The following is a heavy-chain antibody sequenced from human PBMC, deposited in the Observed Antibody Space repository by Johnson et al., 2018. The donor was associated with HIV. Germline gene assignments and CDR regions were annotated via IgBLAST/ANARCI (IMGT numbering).Heavy chain of an antibody. CDR2: IRYDGSTK. CDR3: ASGIAVAGTLLDAFDI. V-gene: IGHV3-33*08. J-gene: IGHJ3*02. D-gene: IGHD6-19*01. Sequence: QVQLVESGGGVVQPGRSLRLSCAASGFPFSSYGMHWVPQAPGKGLEWVAFIRYDGSTKYYADSVKGRFTISRDTSKNTLYLQMNSLRAEDTAVYYCASGIAVAGTLLDAFDIWGQGTMVTVSS. CDR1: GFPFSSYG.